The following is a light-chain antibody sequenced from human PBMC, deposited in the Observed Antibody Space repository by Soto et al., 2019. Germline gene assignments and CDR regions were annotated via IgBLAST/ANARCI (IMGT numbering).Light chain of an antibody. CDR2: EVT. CDR3: SSYTSSSTRV. Sequence: QSVLTQPASVSGSPGQSITISCTGTSSDVGDYNYVSWYQHHPGKAPKLIIYEVTNRPSGVSNRFSGSKSGNTASLTISGLQAEDEADYYCSSYTSSSTRVFGTGTKLTVL. V-gene: IGLV2-14*01. CDR1: SSDVGDYNY. J-gene: IGLJ1*01.